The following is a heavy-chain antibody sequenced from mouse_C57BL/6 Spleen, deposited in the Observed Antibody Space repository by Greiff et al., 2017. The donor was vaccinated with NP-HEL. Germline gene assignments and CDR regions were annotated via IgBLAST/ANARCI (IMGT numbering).Heavy chain of an antibody. D-gene: IGHD2-12*01. CDR3: AIRRGFAY. CDR1: GYAFTNYL. V-gene: IGHV1-54*01. CDR2: INPGSGGT. J-gene: IGHJ3*01. Sequence: QVQLQQSGAELVRPGTSVKVSCKASGYAFTNYLIEWVKQRPGQGLEWIGVINPGSGGTNYNEKFKGKATLTPDKSSSTAYMQLSSLTSEDSAVYFCAIRRGFAYWGQGTLVTVSA.